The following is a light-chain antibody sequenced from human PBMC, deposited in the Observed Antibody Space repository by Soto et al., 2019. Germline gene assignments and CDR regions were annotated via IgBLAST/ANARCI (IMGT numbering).Light chain of an antibody. V-gene: IGKV1-33*01. J-gene: IGKJ3*01. CDR1: QDISNY. Sequence: DIQMTQSPSSLSASVGDRVTITCQASQDISNYLNWYQQKPGKAPKLLIYDASNLETGVPSRFSGSGSGTDFTFTISSLQPEDIATYYCQQYDNLPPIFGPGT. CDR3: QQYDNLPPI. CDR2: DAS.